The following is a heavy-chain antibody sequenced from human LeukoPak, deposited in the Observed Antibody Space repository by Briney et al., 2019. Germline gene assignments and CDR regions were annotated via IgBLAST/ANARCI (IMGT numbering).Heavy chain of an antibody. V-gene: IGHV4-59*01. D-gene: IGHD3-22*01. Sequence: SETLSLTRAVSGGSNSSYCCSCIRQPPRKGQEGIGYIYYRGRTNYNPSLKSRVTISVDASKNQFSLKLSSVTAADTAVYYCAKLTQGYYDSSGYYYVGNSAFDIWGQGTMVTVSS. J-gene: IGHJ3*02. CDR1: GGSNSSYC. CDR3: AKLTQGYYDSSGYYYVGNSAFDI. CDR2: IYYRGRT.